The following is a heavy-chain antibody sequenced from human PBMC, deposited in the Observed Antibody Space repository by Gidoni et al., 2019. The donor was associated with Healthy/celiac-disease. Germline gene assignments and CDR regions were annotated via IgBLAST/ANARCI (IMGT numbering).Heavy chain of an antibody. Sequence: EVQLVESGGGLVKPGGSLRLSCAASGFTFSKAWMSWVRQDPGKGLEWVGRIKSKTDGGTTDYAAPVKGRFTISRDDSKNTLYLQMNSLKTEDTAVYYCTTAHGVISFDYWGQGTLVTVSS. CDR2: IKSKTDGGTT. CDR1: GFTFSKAW. D-gene: IGHD3-22*01. CDR3: TTAHGVISFDY. J-gene: IGHJ4*02. V-gene: IGHV3-15*01.